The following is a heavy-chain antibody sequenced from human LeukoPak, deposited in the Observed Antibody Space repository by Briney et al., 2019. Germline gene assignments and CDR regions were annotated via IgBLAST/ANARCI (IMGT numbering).Heavy chain of an antibody. V-gene: IGHV3-74*01. CDR1: GFTFSSYW. CDR3: ARGYYYGSGSSPNSWFDP. Sequence: GGSLRLSCAASGFTFSSYWIHWVRQAPGKGLVWVSRINSDGNITNYADSVKGRFTISRDNAKNTLYLQMNSLRAEDTAVYYCARGYYYGSGSSPNSWFDPWGQGTLVTVSS. CDR2: INSDGNIT. D-gene: IGHD3-10*01. J-gene: IGHJ5*02.